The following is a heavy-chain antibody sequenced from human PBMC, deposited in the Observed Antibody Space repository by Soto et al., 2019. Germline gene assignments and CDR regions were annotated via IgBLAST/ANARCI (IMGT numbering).Heavy chain of an antibody. J-gene: IGHJ5*02. CDR3: ARDLGNYYGSGSHRNWFVP. Sequence: ASVKVSCKASGYTFTGYYMHWVRQAPGQGLEWMGWINPNSGGTNYAQKFQGWVTMTRDTSISTAYMKLSRLRSDDTAVYYCARDLGNYYGSGSHRNWFVPWGQGTLVTVSS. V-gene: IGHV1-2*04. D-gene: IGHD3-10*01. CDR1: GYTFTGYY. CDR2: INPNSGGT.